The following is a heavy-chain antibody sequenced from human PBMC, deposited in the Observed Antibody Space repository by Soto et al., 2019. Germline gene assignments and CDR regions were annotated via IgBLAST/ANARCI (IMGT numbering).Heavy chain of an antibody. V-gene: IGHV4-30-2*01. CDR2: IYHRGST. CDR3: ARYCGGDCYSPVYYYYYYGMDV. J-gene: IGHJ6*02. CDR1: RRYLSSGGYS. Sequence: PPETLSLTCAVSRRYLSSGGYSWTWIRQPPGKGPEWIGYIYHRGSTYYNPSLKSRVTIPVDRSKNQFSLKLSSVTAADTAVYYCARYCGGDCYSPVYYYYYYGMDVWGQGTTVTVSS. D-gene: IGHD2-21*02.